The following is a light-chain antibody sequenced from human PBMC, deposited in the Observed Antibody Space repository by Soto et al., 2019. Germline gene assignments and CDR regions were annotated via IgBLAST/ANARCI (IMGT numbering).Light chain of an antibody. J-gene: IGKJ5*01. V-gene: IGKV3-15*01. CDR3: QQYDSWPPIT. CDR2: GAS. CDR1: QSVSSN. Sequence: EIVFTQSPATLSVSPGERATLSCRASQSVSSNLAWYQQKPGQAPRLLIYGASTRATGIPARFSGSGSGTEFTLTISSLQPEDFAVYYCQQYDSWPPITFGQGTRLEIK.